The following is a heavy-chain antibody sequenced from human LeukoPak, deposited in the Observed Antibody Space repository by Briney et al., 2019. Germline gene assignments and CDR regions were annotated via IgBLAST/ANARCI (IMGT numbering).Heavy chain of an antibody. J-gene: IGHJ4*02. V-gene: IGHV4-59*01. CDR2: IYYSGST. Sequence: PSETLSLTCTVSGGSISSYYWSWIRQPPGKGLEWIGYIYYSGSTNYNPSLKSRVTISVDTSKNQFSLKLSSVTAAGTAVYYCARDRYGDYVADYWGQGTLVTVSS. CDR3: ARDRYGDYVADY. D-gene: IGHD4-17*01. CDR1: GGSISSYY.